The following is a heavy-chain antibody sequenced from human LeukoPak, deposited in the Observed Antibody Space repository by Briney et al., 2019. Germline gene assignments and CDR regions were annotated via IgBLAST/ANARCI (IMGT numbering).Heavy chain of an antibody. V-gene: IGHV3-66*01. Sequence: QPGGSLRLSSAASGFTVSRNYMSWVRQAPGKGLEWVSAIYIDGNTYYADSVRGRFTISRDNSKNTVYLQMNSLRAEDTAVYYCARGDGYNFFDSWGQGTLVTVSS. J-gene: IGHJ4*02. CDR1: GFTVSRNY. CDR2: IYIDGNT. CDR3: ARGDGYNFFDS. D-gene: IGHD5-24*01.